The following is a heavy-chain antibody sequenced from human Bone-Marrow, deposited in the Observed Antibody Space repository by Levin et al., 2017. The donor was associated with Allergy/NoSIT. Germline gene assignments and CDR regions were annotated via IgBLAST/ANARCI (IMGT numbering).Heavy chain of an antibody. Sequence: GGSLRLSCAASGFTFRGYGFHWVRQAPGKGLEWVAVIWLDGRSQHYADSVKGRFTISRDNSQNTLWLQMNSLRAEDTALYYCARDTLSSSGWFYYFGMDVWGQGTTVTVSS. D-gene: IGHD6-19*01. V-gene: IGHV3-33*01. CDR2: IWLDGRSQ. CDR1: GFTFRGYG. J-gene: IGHJ6*02. CDR3: ARDTLSSSGWFYYFGMDV.